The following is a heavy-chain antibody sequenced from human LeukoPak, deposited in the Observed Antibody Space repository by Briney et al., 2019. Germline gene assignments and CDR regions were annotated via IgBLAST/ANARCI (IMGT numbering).Heavy chain of an antibody. CDR1: GFTFSSYG. Sequence: GRSLRLSCAASGFTFSSYGMHWVRQAPAKGVAWVAVIWYDGSNKYYADSATGRFTISRDNSKNTLYLQMNSLRAEDTAVYYCARDGVYCSSTSCYLDYWGQGTLVTVSS. D-gene: IGHD2-2*01. CDR3: ARDGVYCSSTSCYLDY. J-gene: IGHJ4*02. V-gene: IGHV3-33*01. CDR2: IWYDGSNK.